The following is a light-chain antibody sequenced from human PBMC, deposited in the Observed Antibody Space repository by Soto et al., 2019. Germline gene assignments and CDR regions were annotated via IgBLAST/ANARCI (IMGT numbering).Light chain of an antibody. Sequence: EIVLTQSPGTLSLSPGERATLSCRASQSVSSSYLAWYQQKPGQAPRLLIYGASSRATGIPDRFSGSGSGTDFTLTISRLEPEDFALYSCQQFGSSPVTFGGGTKVEIK. V-gene: IGKV3-20*01. CDR1: QSVSSSY. CDR2: GAS. CDR3: QQFGSSPVT. J-gene: IGKJ4*01.